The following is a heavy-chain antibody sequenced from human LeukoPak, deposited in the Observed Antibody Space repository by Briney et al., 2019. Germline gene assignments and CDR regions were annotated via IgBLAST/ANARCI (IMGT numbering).Heavy chain of an antibody. V-gene: IGHV4-59*12. CDR1: GGSISSYY. J-gene: IGHJ5*02. D-gene: IGHD2-15*01. Sequence: PSETLSLTCTVSGGSISSYYWSWIRQPPGKGLEWIGYIYYSGSTNYNPSLKSRVTISVDTSKNQFSLKLSSVTAADTAVYYCARDRSLMFDPWGQGTLVTVSS. CDR2: IYYSGST. CDR3: ARDRSLMFDP.